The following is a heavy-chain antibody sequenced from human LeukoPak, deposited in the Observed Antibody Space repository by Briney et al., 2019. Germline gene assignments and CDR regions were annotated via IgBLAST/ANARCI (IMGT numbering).Heavy chain of an antibody. CDR1: GYTFTTYY. CDR3: ARDPKDDTSGYYYFDY. CDR2: INPSGGST. D-gene: IGHD3-22*01. V-gene: IGHV1-46*01. Sequence: GASVKVSCKASGYTFTTYYMHWVRQAPGQGLEWMGIINPSGGSTIYAQKFQGRVTMTRDMSTSTVYMELSSLRSEDTAVYYCARDPKDDTSGYYYFDYWGREPWSPSPQ. J-gene: IGHJ4*02.